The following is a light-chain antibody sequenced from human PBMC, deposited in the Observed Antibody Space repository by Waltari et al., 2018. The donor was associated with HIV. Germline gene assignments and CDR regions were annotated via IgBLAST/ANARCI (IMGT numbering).Light chain of an antibody. CDR2: DVD. J-gene: IGLJ2*01. Sequence: QSALTQPASVSGPPGQSITISCTGTSDDIGGSNLVSLYQHHPGKAPRLIIFDVDKRPSGISDRFSGSKSGYTASLTISGLRTEDEADYFCCSKSTIYFGVLFGGGTTLTVL. CDR3: CSKSTIYFGVL. V-gene: IGLV2-23*02. CDR1: SDDIGGSNL.